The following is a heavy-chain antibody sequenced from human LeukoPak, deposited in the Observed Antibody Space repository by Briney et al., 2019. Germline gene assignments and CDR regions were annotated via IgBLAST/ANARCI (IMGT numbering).Heavy chain of an antibody. Sequence: PGGSLRLSCAASGFTFSSYAMSWVRQAPGKGLEWVSAISGSGGSTYYADSVKGRFTVSRDNSKNTVYLQLNSLRAEDTALYYCAKEIRDRSGYYGWLDPWGQGTLVTVSS. CDR3: AKEIRDRSGYYGWLDP. D-gene: IGHD3-22*01. CDR1: GFTFSSYA. J-gene: IGHJ5*02. CDR2: ISGSGGST. V-gene: IGHV3-23*01.